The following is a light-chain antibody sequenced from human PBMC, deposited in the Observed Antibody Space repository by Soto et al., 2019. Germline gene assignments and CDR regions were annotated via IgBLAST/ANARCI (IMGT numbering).Light chain of an antibody. Sequence: EIVMTQSPATLSVSPGETATLSCRASQSVTSNLAWYQQKPGQAPRLLIYGASTRDTGIPARFSGSGSGTEFTLTISSLQSEDFAVYYCHQYNNWPLTFGGGTQVEIK. CDR3: HQYNNWPLT. J-gene: IGKJ4*01. CDR1: QSVTSN. V-gene: IGKV3-15*01. CDR2: GAS.